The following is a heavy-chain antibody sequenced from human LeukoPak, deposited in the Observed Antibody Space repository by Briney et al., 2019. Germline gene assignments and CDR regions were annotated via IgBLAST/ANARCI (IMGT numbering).Heavy chain of an antibody. CDR1: GFTFSSYS. J-gene: IGHJ6*03. D-gene: IGHD1-26*01. V-gene: IGHV3-21*01. CDR2: ISSSSSYI. CDR3: ARDRWELPGIWYYYYYYMDV. Sequence: GGSLRLSCAASGFTFSSYSMNWVRQAPGKGLEWVSSISSSSSYIYYADSVKGRFTISRDNAKNSLYLQMNSLRAEDTAVYYCARDRWELPGIWYYYYYYMDVWGKGTTVTVSS.